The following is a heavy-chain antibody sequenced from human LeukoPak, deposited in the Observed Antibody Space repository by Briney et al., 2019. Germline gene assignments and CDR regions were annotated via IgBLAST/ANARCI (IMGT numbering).Heavy chain of an antibody. V-gene: IGHV4-59*08. CDR3: ARGDGYIPI. Sequence: KPSGTPSPTCTGSGGSLSSYYWGWIREPPGEGLEWIGYMFYTGTTNYNPSLTSRVTISVDTSKNQVSLKLSSVTAADTAVYYCARGDGYIPIWGQGTVVSVSS. CDR1: GGSLSSYY. D-gene: IGHD5-24*01. J-gene: IGHJ3*02. CDR2: MFYTGTT.